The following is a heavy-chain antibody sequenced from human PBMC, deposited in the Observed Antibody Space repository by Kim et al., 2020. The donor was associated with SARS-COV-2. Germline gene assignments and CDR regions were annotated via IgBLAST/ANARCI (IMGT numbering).Heavy chain of an antibody. Sequence: GRFTISIDNSKNTLYLQMNSLRAEDTAVYYCARDLSDSSGHYHYYYYGMDVWGQGTTVTVSS. D-gene: IGHD3-22*01. CDR3: ARDLSDSSGHYHYYYYGMDV. J-gene: IGHJ6*02. V-gene: IGHV3-66*01.